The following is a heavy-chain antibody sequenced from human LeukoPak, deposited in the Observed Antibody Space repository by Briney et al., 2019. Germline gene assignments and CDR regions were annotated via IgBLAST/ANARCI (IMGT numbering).Heavy chain of an antibody. Sequence: GGSLRLSCAASGFTFSGSAMHWVRQASGKGLEWVGRIRSKANSYATAYAASVEGRFTISRDDSKNTAYLQMNSLKTEDTAVYYCTRQGELLLEVDYWGQGTLVTVSS. D-gene: IGHD1-26*01. CDR2: IRSKANSYAT. J-gene: IGHJ4*02. CDR3: TRQGELLLEVDY. CDR1: GFTFSGSA. V-gene: IGHV3-73*01.